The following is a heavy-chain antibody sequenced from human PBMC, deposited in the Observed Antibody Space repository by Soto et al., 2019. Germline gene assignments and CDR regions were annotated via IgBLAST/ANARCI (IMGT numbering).Heavy chain of an antibody. V-gene: IGHV1-69*01. J-gene: IGHJ4*02. CDR3: ASWGSSGPGRSDDDY. D-gene: IGHD3-22*01. CDR1: GGTFSSYA. CDR2: IIPIFGTA. Sequence: KVSCKASGGTFSSYAISWVRQAPGQGLEWMGGIIPIFGTANYAQKFQGRVTITADESTSTAYMELSSLRSEDTAVYYCASWGSSGPGRSDDDYWGQGTLVTVSS.